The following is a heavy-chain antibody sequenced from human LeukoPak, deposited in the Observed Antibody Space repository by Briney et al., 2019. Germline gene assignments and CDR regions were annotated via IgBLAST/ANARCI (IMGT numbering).Heavy chain of an antibody. J-gene: IGHJ4*02. CDR2: ISYDGSNK. D-gene: IGHD3/OR15-3a*01. V-gene: IGHV3-30-3*01. Sequence: PGGSLRLSCAASGFTFSSDDIHWVRQAPGKGLEWVAVISYDGSNKYYADSVKGRFTISRDNSKNTLYLQMDSLRPEDTAVYYCARSLSGTGYYYDYWGQGTLVTVSS. CDR1: GFTFSSDD. CDR3: ARSLSGTGYYYDY.